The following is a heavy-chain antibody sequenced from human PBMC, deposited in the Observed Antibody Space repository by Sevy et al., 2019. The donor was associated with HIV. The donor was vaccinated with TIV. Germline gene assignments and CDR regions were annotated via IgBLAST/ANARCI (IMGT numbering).Heavy chain of an antibody. CDR1: GYSISSGYY. V-gene: IGHV4-38-2*02. J-gene: IGHJ5*02. Sequence: SETLSLTCTVSGYSISSGYYWGWIRQPPGKGLEWVGSIYHSGSTYYNPSLKSRVTISGDTSKNQISLKLSSVTAADPAEYYCARQVKYSSDEYNWFDPWGQGTLVTVSS. CDR2: IYHSGST. D-gene: IGHD3-10*01. CDR3: ARQVKYSSDEYNWFDP.